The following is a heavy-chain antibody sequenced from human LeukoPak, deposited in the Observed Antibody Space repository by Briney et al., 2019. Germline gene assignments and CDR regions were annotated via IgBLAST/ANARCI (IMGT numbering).Heavy chain of an antibody. CDR2: IYYSGST. D-gene: IGHD1-20*01. J-gene: IGHJ4*02. CDR3: ARGGNWNY. Sequence: SETLSLTCTVSGYSISSGYYWGWILQPPGKGLEWIGSIYYSGSTYYNPSLKSRVTISVDTSKNQFSLKLSSVTAADTAVYYCARGGNWNYWGQGTLVTVSS. CDR1: GYSISSGYY. V-gene: IGHV4-38-2*02.